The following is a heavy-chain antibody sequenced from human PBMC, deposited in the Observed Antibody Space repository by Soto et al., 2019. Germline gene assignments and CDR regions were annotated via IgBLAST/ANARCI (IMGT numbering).Heavy chain of an antibody. J-gene: IGHJ4*02. CDR2: INAGNSNT. D-gene: IGHD6-19*01. CDR3: ARGLAPYYFGY. V-gene: IGHV1-3*01. CDR1: GYTFTSYA. Sequence: ASVKVSCKASGYTFTSYAMHWVRQAPGQRLEWMGWINAGNSNTKYSQNFKGRVTISTDTSSSTAYMELSSLRSEDTAVYYCARGLAPYYFGYWGQGTLVTVSS.